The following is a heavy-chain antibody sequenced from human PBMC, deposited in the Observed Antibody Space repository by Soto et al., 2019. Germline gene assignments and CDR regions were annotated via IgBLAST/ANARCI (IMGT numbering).Heavy chain of an antibody. CDR1: GGSISSYY. J-gene: IGHJ4*02. CDR2: IYYSGST. CDR3: ARLDRQNYYDSSGSLHY. Sequence: SETLSLTCTVPGGSISSYYWSWIRQPPGKGLEWIGYIYYSGSTNYNPSLKSRVTISVDTSKNQFSLKLSSVTAADTAVYYCARLDRQNYYDSSGSLHYWGQGTLVTVSS. D-gene: IGHD3-22*01. V-gene: IGHV4-59*01.